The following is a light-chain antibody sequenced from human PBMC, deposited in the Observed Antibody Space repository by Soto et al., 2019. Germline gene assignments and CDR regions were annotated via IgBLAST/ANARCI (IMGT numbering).Light chain of an antibody. J-gene: IGKJ4*01. CDR2: DAS. V-gene: IGKV3-11*01. Sequence: EIVLTQSPATLSLSPGQRATLSCRASQSVTTYLAWYQQRPGQAPRLLIYDASKRATGIPARFSGSGSGTDFTLTISSLEPEDSAVYYCQQRSTWPRPFGGGTKVEIK. CDR1: QSVTTY. CDR3: QQRSTWPRP.